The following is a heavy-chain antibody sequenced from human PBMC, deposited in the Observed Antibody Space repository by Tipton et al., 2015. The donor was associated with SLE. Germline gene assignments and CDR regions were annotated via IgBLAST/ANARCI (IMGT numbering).Heavy chain of an antibody. CDR1: GFTFSSYA. J-gene: IGHJ6*02. CDR2: ISYDGSNK. D-gene: IGHD6-6*01. CDR3: ARVSRGFEYSRAGVLGGMDV. V-gene: IGHV3-30-3*01. Sequence: SLRLSCAASGFTFSSYAMHWVRQAPGKGLEWVAVISYDGSNKYYADSVKGRFTISRDNSKNTLYLQMNSLRAEDTAVYYCARVSRGFEYSRAGVLGGMDVWGQGTTVTVSS.